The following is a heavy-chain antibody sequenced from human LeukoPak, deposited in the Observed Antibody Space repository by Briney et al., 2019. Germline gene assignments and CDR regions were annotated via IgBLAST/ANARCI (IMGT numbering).Heavy chain of an antibody. Sequence: EASMKVSCKASGYTFSGYYIHWVRQAPGQGLEWMGLIKPDSGDTNYAQNFRGRVTMTRDTSITTAYMELNRLTSDDTAVYYCVRDRPHNWFDPWGQGTLVTVSS. CDR3: VRDRPHNWFDP. J-gene: IGHJ5*02. CDR2: IKPDSGDT. CDR1: GYTFSGYY. V-gene: IGHV1-2*02.